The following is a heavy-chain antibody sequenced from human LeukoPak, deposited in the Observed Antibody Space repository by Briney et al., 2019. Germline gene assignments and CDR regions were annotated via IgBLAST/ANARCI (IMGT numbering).Heavy chain of an antibody. J-gene: IGHJ4*02. CDR3: ARDSLAAAGTSF. Sequence: SETLSLTCTVSGVSISSSNSYWGWIRQPRGKGLEWIGSIYYSGNTYYNPSLKSRVTISVDTSKNQFSLKMSSVTAADTAVYYCARDSLAAAGTSFWGQGTLVTVSS. CDR2: IYYSGNT. V-gene: IGHV4-39*07. D-gene: IGHD6-13*01. CDR1: GVSISSSNSY.